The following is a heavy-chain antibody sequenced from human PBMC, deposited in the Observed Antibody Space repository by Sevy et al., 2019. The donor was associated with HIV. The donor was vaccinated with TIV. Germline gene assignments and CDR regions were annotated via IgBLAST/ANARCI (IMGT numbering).Heavy chain of an antibody. Sequence: GALRLSCVASGFTFSNYGTHWVRQAPGKGLEWVAITSYNEGGENYADSVKGRFTISRDNAKNTLYLQMNSLRVEDTAVYYCAGSNWYAAFDIWGPGTMVTVSS. J-gene: IGHJ3*02. CDR1: GFTFSNYG. CDR3: AGSNWYAAFDI. V-gene: IGHV3-30*03. D-gene: IGHD6-13*01. CDR2: TSYNEGGE.